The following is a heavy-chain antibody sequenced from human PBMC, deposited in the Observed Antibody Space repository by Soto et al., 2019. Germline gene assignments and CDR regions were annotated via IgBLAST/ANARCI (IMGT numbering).Heavy chain of an antibody. CDR1: GFTFGDYA. Sequence: PGGSLRLSCTASGFTFGDYAMSRFRQAPGEGLEWVGFIRSKAYGGTTEYAASVKGRFTISRDDSKSIAYLQMNSLKTEDTAVYYCTISSARYCSGGSCYHYYYYMDVWGKGTTVTVSS. CDR2: IRSKAYGGTT. V-gene: IGHV3-49*03. D-gene: IGHD2-15*01. CDR3: TISSARYCSGGSCYHYYYYMDV. J-gene: IGHJ6*03.